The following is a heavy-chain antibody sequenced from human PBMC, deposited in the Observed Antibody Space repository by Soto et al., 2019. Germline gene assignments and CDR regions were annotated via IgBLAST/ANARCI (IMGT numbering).Heavy chain of an antibody. V-gene: IGHV1-69*12. Sequence: QVQLVQSGAEVKKPGSSVKVSCKASGGTFSSYAISWVRQAPGQGLEWMGGIIPIFGTANYAQKFQGRVTITADESTSTAYMELISLRSEDTAVYYCARAGGRHLVPAAMPYYYGMDVWGQGTTVTVSS. CDR1: GGTFSSYA. CDR2: IIPIFGTA. J-gene: IGHJ6*02. CDR3: ARAGGRHLVPAAMPYYYGMDV. D-gene: IGHD2-2*01.